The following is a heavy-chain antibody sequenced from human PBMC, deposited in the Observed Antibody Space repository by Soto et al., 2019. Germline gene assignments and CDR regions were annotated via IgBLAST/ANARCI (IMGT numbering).Heavy chain of an antibody. J-gene: IGHJ6*02. V-gene: IGHV1-8*01. Sequence: QVQLVQSGAEVKKPGASVKVSCKASGYTFTSYDINWVRQATGHGLEWMGWMNPNSGNTGYAQKFQGRVTMTRNTSISTAYMELSSLRSEDTAVYYCARGRVRSGYLLYYYYYGMDVWGQGTTVTVSS. CDR3: ARGRVRSGYLLYYYYYGMDV. CDR2: MNPNSGNT. D-gene: IGHD3-3*01. CDR1: GYTFTSYD.